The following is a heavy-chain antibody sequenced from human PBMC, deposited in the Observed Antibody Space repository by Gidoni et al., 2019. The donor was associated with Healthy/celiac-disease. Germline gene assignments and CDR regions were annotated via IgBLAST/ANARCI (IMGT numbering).Heavy chain of an antibody. CDR3: AKDWIQGAAAGYVNFDY. V-gene: IGHV3-30*18. J-gene: IGHJ4*02. CDR1: GFTFSSYG. Sequence: QVQLVESGGGVVQPGRSLRLSCAASGFTFSSYGMQWVRQAPGKGLAWVAVITYDGSNKYYADSVKGRFTISRDNSKNTLYLQMNSLRAEDTAVYYCAKDWIQGAAAGYVNFDYWGQGTLVTVSS. D-gene: IGHD6-13*01. CDR2: ITYDGSNK.